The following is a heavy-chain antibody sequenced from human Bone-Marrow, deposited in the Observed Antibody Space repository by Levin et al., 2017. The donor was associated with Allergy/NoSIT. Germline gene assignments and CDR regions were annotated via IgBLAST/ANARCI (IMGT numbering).Heavy chain of an antibody. CDR1: GGSISSSSYY. D-gene: IGHD3-9*01. CDR3: ARALKNSYYDILTGYYLDYYYYYDGMDG. CDR2: IYYSGST. J-gene: IGHJ6*02. Sequence: SETLSLTCTVSGGSISSSSYYWGWIRQPPGKGLEWIGSIYYSGSTYYNPSLKSRVTISVDTSKNQFSLKLSSVTAADTAVYYCARALKNSYYDILTGYYLDYYYYYDGMDGWGQGTTVTVSS. V-gene: IGHV4-39*07.